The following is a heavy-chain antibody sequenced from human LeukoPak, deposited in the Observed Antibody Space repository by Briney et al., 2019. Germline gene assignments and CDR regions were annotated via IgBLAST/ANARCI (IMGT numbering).Heavy chain of an antibody. Sequence: PSETLSLTCAVYGGSFSGYYWSWIRQPPGKGQEWIGEINHSGSTNYNPSLKSRVTISVDTSKNQFSLKLSSVTAADTAVYYCARGLPNVSTRRGKYNWFDHWGQGTLVTVSS. CDR2: INHSGST. D-gene: IGHD3-22*01. J-gene: IGHJ5*02. CDR3: ARGLPNVSTRRGKYNWFDH. CDR1: GGSFSGYY. V-gene: IGHV4-34*01.